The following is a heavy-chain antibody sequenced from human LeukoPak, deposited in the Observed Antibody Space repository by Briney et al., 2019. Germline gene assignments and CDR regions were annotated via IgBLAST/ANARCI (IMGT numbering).Heavy chain of an antibody. CDR3: ARGVYYDSSGYGLGAPGFDY. D-gene: IGHD3-22*01. CDR1: GFTVSSNY. V-gene: IGHV3-53*01. Sequence: GGSLRLSCAASGFTVSSNYMNWVRQAPGKGLEWVSVIYSSGSTYYSDSVKGRFTISRDNSKNPLYLQINSLRAEDTAVYYCARGVYYDSSGYGLGAPGFDYWGQGTLVTVSS. J-gene: IGHJ4*02. CDR2: IYSSGST.